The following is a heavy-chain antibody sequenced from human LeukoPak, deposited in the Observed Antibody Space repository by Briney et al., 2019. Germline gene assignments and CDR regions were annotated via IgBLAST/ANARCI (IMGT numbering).Heavy chain of an antibody. CDR3: ARGHSYGYRVAFDI. J-gene: IGHJ3*02. CDR1: GGSFSGYY. CDR2: INHSGST. V-gene: IGHV4-34*01. D-gene: IGHD5-18*01. Sequence: PSETLSLTCAVYGGSFSGYYWSWIRQPPGKGLEWIGEINHSGSTNYNPSLKSRVTISVDTSKNQFSLKLSSVTAADTAVYYCARGHSYGYRVAFDIWGQGTMVTVSS.